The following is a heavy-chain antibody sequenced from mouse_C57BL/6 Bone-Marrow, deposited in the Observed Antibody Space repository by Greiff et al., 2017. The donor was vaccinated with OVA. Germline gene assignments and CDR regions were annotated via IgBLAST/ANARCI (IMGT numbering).Heavy chain of an antibody. V-gene: IGHV1-7*01. J-gene: IGHJ3*01. CDR1: GYTFTSYW. Sequence: QVQLKQSGPELVKPGASVKLSCKASGYTFTSYWMHWVKQRPGQGLEWIGYIYPSCGYTKYNQKFKDKATLTADKSSSTAYMQLGSLTSEDSAVYYCARERPLDYWGQGTLVTVSA. CDR3: ARERPLDY. CDR2: IYPSCGYT.